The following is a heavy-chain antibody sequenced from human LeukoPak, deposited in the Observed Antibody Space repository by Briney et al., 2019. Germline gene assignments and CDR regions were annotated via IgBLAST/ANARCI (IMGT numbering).Heavy chain of an antibody. J-gene: IGHJ4*02. V-gene: IGHV3-23*01. CDR3: ARGALIPDF. D-gene: IGHD2-21*01. CDR2: ISKSDGST. CDR1: GFTFSSYA. Sequence: GGSLSHSCAASGFTFSSYAMTWVRQAPGKGLAWVSSISKSDGSTYYADSVKGRFTISRDNSKNTVYLHMDSLRVEDTAIYYCARGALIPDFRGQGTLVTVSS.